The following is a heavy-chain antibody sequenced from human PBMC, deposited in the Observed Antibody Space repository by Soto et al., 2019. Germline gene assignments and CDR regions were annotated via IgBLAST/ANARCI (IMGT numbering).Heavy chain of an antibody. Sequence: QVQLVESGGGVVQPGRSLRLSCAASGFTFSTYAMHWVRQAPGKGLEWVAAVSYDGSKKDYADSVKGRFTISRDNSKNTVYLQMNSLRTEDTALYYCARDGRLVETVVRGHPGYWGQGSLVTVSS. V-gene: IGHV3-30*04. CDR1: GFTFSTYA. J-gene: IGHJ4*02. CDR2: VSYDGSKK. CDR3: ARDGRLVETVVRGHPGY. D-gene: IGHD2-21*02.